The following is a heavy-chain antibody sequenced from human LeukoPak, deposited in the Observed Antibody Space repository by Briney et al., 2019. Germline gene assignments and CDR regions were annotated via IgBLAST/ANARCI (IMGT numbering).Heavy chain of an antibody. J-gene: IGHJ4*02. CDR2: ISSSGSTI. CDR3: ARDTGFGDTAMVVLAGYFDY. Sequence: PGGSLRLSCAASGFTFSSYEMNWVRQAPGKGLEWVSYISSSGSTIYYADSVKGRFTISRDNAKNSLYLQMNSLRAEDTAVYYCARDTGFGDTAMVVLAGYFDYWGQGTLVTVSS. D-gene: IGHD5-18*01. CDR1: GFTFSSYE. V-gene: IGHV3-48*03.